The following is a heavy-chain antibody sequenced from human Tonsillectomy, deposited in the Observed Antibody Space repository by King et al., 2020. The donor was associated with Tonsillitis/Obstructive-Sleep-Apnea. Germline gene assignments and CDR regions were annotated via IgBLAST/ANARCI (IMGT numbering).Heavy chain of an antibody. CDR3: ARVGYSYGLLLGWFDP. J-gene: IGHJ5*02. Sequence: QLVQSGAEVKKPGSSVKVSCKASGGTFSSYAISWVRQAPGQGFEWMGGIIPIFGTANYAQKFQGRVTITADESTSTAYMELSSLRSEDTAVYYCARVGYSYGLLLGWFDPWGQGTLVTVSS. D-gene: IGHD5-18*01. CDR1: GGTFSSYA. V-gene: IGHV1-69*01. CDR2: IIPIFGTA.